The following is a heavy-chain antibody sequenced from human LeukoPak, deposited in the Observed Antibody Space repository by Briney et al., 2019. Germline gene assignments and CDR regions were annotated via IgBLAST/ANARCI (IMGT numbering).Heavy chain of an antibody. CDR1: GGSIGSSSYY. CDR3: ARLVHQVYMDV. CDR2: IYYSGST. D-gene: IGHD6-6*01. V-gene: IGHV4-39*01. J-gene: IGHJ6*03. Sequence: PSETLSLTCTVSGGSIGSSSYYWGWIRQPPGKGLEWIGSIYYSGSTYYNPSLKSRVTISVDTSKNQFSLKLSSVTAADTAVYYCARLVHQVYMDVWGKGTTVTVSS.